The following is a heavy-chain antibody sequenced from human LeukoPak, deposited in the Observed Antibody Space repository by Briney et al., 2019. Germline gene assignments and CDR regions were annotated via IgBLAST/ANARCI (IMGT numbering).Heavy chain of an antibody. V-gene: IGHV3-21*01. CDR2: ISSSSYI. CDR1: GFTFSSYS. D-gene: IGHD4-17*01. J-gene: IGHJ4*02. Sequence: GGSLRLSRAASGFTFSSYSMNWVRQAPGKGLEWVSSISSSSYIYYADSVKGRFTISRDNAKNSLYLQMISLRAEHTAVYYCARVLTDYADYVLISALDYWGQGTLVTVSS. CDR3: ARVLTDYADYVLISALDY.